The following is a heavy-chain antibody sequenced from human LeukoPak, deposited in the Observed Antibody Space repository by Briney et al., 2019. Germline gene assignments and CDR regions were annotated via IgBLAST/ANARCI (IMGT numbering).Heavy chain of an antibody. CDR1: GYSISSGYY. CDR3: ARRRYYDSTGYFE. Sequence: PSETLSLTCAVSGYSISSGYYWGWIRQSPGTGLEWIGDIYHSGRTYYNPSLKSRVAISIDTSKNQFSLRLRSMTAADTAVYCARRRYYDSTGYFEWGRGTLVTVSS. J-gene: IGHJ1*01. D-gene: IGHD3-22*01. CDR2: IYHSGRT. V-gene: IGHV4-38-2*01.